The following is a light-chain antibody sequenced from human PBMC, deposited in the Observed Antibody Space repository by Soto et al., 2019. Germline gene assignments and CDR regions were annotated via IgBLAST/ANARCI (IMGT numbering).Light chain of an antibody. V-gene: IGKV4-1*01. J-gene: IGKJ1*01. CDR3: QQYFTTPRT. CDR1: QSVLYSSNNKDY. Sequence: DIVMTQSPDSLAVSLGERATINCKSSQSVLYSSNNKDYLAWYQQKPGQPPKLLIYWATTRQFGVPDRFSGSGSGTDFTLTISSLQAEDVTVYDCQQYFTTPRTFGQGTKVEIK. CDR2: WAT.